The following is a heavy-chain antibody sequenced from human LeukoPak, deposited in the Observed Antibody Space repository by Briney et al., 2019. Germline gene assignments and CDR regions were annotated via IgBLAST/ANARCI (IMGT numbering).Heavy chain of an antibody. V-gene: IGHV3-74*01. J-gene: IGHJ4*02. CDR1: GFTFSSYR. D-gene: IGHD6-13*01. CDR3: AREAAAGLGY. CDR2: INSDGSST. Sequence: PGGSLRLSCAASGFTFSSYRMQWVRQAPGKGLVGVSRINSDGSSTSYADSVKGRFTISRDNAKNTLYLQMNSLRGEDTAVYYCAREAAAGLGYWGQGTLVTVSS.